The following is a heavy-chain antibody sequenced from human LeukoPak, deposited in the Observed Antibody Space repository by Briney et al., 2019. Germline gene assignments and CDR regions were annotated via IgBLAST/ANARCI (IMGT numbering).Heavy chain of an antibody. CDR1: GYTFTGYY. J-gene: IGHJ4*02. CDR2: INPNSGGT. V-gene: IGHV1-2*02. D-gene: IGHD3-22*01. Sequence: ASVKVSCKASGYTFTGYYMHWVRQAPGQGLEWMGWINPNSGGTNYAQKFQGRVTMTRDTSISTAYMELSRLRSDDTAVYYCARVLYYDSRSPPLDYWGQGTLVTVSS. CDR3: ARVLYYDSRSPPLDY.